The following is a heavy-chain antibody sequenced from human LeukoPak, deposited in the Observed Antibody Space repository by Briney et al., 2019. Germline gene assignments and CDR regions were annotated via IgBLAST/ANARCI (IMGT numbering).Heavy chain of an antibody. CDR1: GYTFTSYG. D-gene: IGHD4/OR15-4a*01. J-gene: IGHJ6*03. CDR2: ISAYNGNT. CDR3: ARARDYGGVVERSPDYYYYMDV. V-gene: IGHV1-18*01. Sequence: ASVKVSCKASGYTFTSYGICWVRQAPGQGLEWMGWISAYNGNTNYTQKLQGRVTMATDTSTSTAYMELRSLKSDDTAVYYCARARDYGGVVERSPDYYYYMDVWGKGTTVTVSS.